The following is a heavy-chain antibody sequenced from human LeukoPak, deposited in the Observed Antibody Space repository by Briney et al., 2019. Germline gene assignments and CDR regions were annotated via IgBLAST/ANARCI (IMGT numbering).Heavy chain of an antibody. D-gene: IGHD1-26*01. Sequence: GGPLRLSCTASGFTFGDYAMSWFRQAPGKGREWVGFIRSKDYGGTTEFAASVKGRFTISRDDSKSIAYLQMNSLKTEDTAVYYCTRFDRWELPFDYWGQGTLVTVSS. CDR3: TRFDRWELPFDY. V-gene: IGHV3-49*03. J-gene: IGHJ4*02. CDR2: IRSKDYGGTT. CDR1: GFTFGDYA.